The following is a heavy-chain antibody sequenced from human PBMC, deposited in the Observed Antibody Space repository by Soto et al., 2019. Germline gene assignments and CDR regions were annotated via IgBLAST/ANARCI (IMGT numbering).Heavy chain of an antibody. CDR1: GGSFSGYY. CDR2: INHSGST. CDR3: ARAFSIAAVSY. Sequence: SETLSLTCAVYGGSFSGYYWSWIRQPPGKGLEWIGEINHSGSTNYNPSLKSRVTISVDTSKNQFSLKLSSVTAADTAVYYCARAFSIAAVSYWGQGTLVTVSS. V-gene: IGHV4-34*01. J-gene: IGHJ4*02. D-gene: IGHD6-13*01.